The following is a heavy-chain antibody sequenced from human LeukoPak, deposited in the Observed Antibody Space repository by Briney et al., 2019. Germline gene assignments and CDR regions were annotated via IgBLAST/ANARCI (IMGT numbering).Heavy chain of an antibody. CDR1: GGSFSGYY. CDR3: ARVAHDLYPYYFDY. D-gene: IGHD2-15*01. CDR2: INHSGST. V-gene: IGHV4-34*01. Sequence: SETLSLTCAVYGGSFSGYYWSWIRQPPGKGLEWIGEINHSGSTNYNPSLQSRVTISPDTSKNQFSLKLISVTAADTAVYYCARVAHDLYPYYFDYWGQGTLVTVSS. J-gene: IGHJ4*02.